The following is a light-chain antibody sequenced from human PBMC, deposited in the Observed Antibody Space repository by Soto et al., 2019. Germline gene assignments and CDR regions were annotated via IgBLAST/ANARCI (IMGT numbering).Light chain of an antibody. CDR1: QSLLHSNGYNC. J-gene: IGKJ4*01. V-gene: IGKV2-28*01. CDR3: MQGLQTPLT. CDR2: LGS. Sequence: DIVMTQSPLSLPVTPGEPASISCRSSQSLLHSNGYNCLDWYLQKPGQPPQLLIYLGSNRASGVPDRFSGSGSGTDFTLKISRVEAEDVGTYYCMQGLQTPLTFCGGTKVESK.